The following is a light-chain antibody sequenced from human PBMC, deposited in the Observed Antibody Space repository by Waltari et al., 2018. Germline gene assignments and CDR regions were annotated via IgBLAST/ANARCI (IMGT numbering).Light chain of an antibody. CDR1: DIGTKS. CDR2: DNS. Sequence: SYVLTQPPSVSVAPGKTARITCGGNDIGTKSVHWYQQEPGQAPVLVVHDNSGRPSGIPDRFSGSNSGDTATLTISRVEAGDEADYYCQVWDTRSDHLIFGGGTKLTVL. V-gene: IGLV3-21*03. J-gene: IGLJ2*01. CDR3: QVWDTRSDHLI.